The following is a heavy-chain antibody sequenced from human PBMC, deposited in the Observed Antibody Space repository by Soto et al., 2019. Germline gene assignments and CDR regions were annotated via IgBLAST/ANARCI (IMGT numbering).Heavy chain of an antibody. J-gene: IGHJ6*02. CDR2: ISYDGSNK. Sequence: QVQLVASGGGVVQPGRSLRLSCAASGFTFSSYGMHWVRQAPGKGLEWVAVISYDGSNKYYADSVKGRFTISRDNSKNTLYLQMNSLRAEDTAVYYCAKLLGRWFGKRLGGMDVWGQGTTVTVSS. V-gene: IGHV3-30*18. CDR1: GFTFSSYG. CDR3: AKLLGRWFGKRLGGMDV. D-gene: IGHD3-10*01.